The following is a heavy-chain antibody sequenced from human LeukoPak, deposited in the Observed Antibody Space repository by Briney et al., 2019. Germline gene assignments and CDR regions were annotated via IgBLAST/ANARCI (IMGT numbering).Heavy chain of an antibody. J-gene: IGHJ6*02. D-gene: IGHD6-19*01. CDR2: KYARGSS. CDR1: GGSISNYY. V-gene: IGHV4-4*07. Sequence: SETLSLTCTVSGGSISNYYWSWIRQPAGKGLEWIGRKYARGSSNYNPPVQSRVTMSVDTSKNQFSLKLRSVTAADTAVYYCARDPRVAGYYYGMDVWGQGTTVTVSS. CDR3: ARDPRVAGYYYGMDV.